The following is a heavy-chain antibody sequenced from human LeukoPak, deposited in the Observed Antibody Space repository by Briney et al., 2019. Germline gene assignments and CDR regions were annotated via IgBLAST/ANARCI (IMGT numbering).Heavy chain of an antibody. J-gene: IGHJ2*01. CDR2: ISSSSSTI. CDR1: GFSFSDAW. Sequence: GGSLRLSCAASGFSFSDAWMSWVRQAPGKGLEWVSYISSSSSTIYYADSVKGRFTISRDNAKNSLYLQMNSLRAEDTAVYYCARDYRIAAAGRPVWYFDLWGRGTLVTVSS. CDR3: ARDYRIAAAGRPVWYFDL. V-gene: IGHV3-11*04. D-gene: IGHD6-13*01.